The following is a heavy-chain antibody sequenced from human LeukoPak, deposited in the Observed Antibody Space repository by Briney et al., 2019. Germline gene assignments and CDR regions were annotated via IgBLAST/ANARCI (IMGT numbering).Heavy chain of an antibody. CDR2: IYPGDPDT. D-gene: IGHD6-13*01. V-gene: IGHV5-51*01. Sequence: GESLKISCKGSGYSFTSYWIGWVRQMPGKGLEWMGIIYPGDPDTRYSPSFQGQVTISADKSISTAYLQWSSLKASDTAMYYCARLRRRQQLVCGFDPWGQGTLVTVSS. CDR3: ARLRRRQQLVCGFDP. J-gene: IGHJ5*02. CDR1: GYSFTSYW.